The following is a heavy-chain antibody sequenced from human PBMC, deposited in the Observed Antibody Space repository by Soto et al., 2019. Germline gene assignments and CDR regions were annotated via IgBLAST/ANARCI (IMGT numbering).Heavy chain of an antibody. V-gene: IGHV3-23*01. CDR3: AKFEVGATRYNWFDP. CDR1: GFTFSSYA. Sequence: GGSLRLSXAASGFTFSSYAMSWVRQAPGKGLEWVSAISGSGGSTYYADSVKGRFTISRDNSKNTLYLQMNSLRAEDTAVYYCAKFEVGATRYNWFDPWGQGTLVPVSS. CDR2: ISGSGGST. D-gene: IGHD1-26*01. J-gene: IGHJ5*02.